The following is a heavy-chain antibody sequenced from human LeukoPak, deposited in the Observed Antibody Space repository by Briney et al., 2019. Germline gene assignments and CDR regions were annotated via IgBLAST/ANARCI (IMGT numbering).Heavy chain of an antibody. CDR1: GYTFTGYY. CDR2: INPNSGGT. V-gene: IGHV1-2*02. Sequence: ASVKVSCKASGYTFTGYYMHWVRQAPGQGLEWMGWINPNSGGTNYAQKFQGRVTMTRDTSISTAYMELSGLRSDDTAVYYCARYMGYYDSSGYLTRAYFDYWGQGTLVTVSS. CDR3: ARYMGYYDSSGYLTRAYFDY. J-gene: IGHJ4*02. D-gene: IGHD3-22*01.